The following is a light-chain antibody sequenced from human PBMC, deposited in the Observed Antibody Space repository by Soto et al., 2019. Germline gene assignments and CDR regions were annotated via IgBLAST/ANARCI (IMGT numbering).Light chain of an antibody. CDR3: QKYNSAPQT. Sequence: DIQLTQSPSFLSAAVGDRVTITCRASQGISTYLAWYQQKPGKVPKLLIYAASTLQSGVPSRFSGSGSGTDFTLTISSLQPEDVATDYCQKYNSAPQTFGQGTKVDIK. V-gene: IGKV1-27*01. CDR1: QGISTY. CDR2: AAS. J-gene: IGKJ1*01.